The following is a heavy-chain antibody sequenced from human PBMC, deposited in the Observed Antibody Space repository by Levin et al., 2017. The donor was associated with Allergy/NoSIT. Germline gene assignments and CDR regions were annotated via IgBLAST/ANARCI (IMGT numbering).Heavy chain of an antibody. D-gene: IGHD6-19*01. CDR2: IYWDHDK. Sequence: VSGPTLVKPTQTLTLTCTFSGFSLSTSEVAVGWIRQSPGKALEWLALIYWDHDKRYSPSLKSRPIITKGASNHQVVLTMTNTDPADTGTYYCAHWGWLGNLAFDVWGQGTMVTVSS. CDR1: GFSLSTSEVA. CDR3: AHWGWLGNLAFDV. J-gene: IGHJ3*01. V-gene: IGHV2-5*02.